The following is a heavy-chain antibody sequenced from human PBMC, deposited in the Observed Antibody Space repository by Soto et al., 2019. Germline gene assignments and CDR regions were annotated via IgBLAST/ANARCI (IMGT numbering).Heavy chain of an antibody. Sequence: GGSLRLSCAASGFTFSSYAMSWVRQAPGKGLEWVSAISGSGGSTYYADSVKGRFTISRDNSKNTLYLHMNSLRAEDTAVYYCAKDPRYCSGGSCYMYYWGQGTLVTVSS. D-gene: IGHD2-15*01. CDR2: ISGSGGST. J-gene: IGHJ4*02. CDR1: GFTFSSYA. CDR3: AKDPRYCSGGSCYMYY. V-gene: IGHV3-23*01.